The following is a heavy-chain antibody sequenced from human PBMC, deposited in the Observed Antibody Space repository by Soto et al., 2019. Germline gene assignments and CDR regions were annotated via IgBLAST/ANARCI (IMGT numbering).Heavy chain of an antibody. J-gene: IGHJ4*01. Sequence: SQTLSLTCAITGDSVSSNSAGWSWVRQSPSRGLEWLGRTYYRSKWYYEYAVSVRGRITINPDTSKNQYSLQLNSVTPGDTAVYFCARGEQYSGRIFDYWGQGTLVTVSS. CDR1: GDSVSSNSAG. CDR3: ARGEQYSGRIFDY. V-gene: IGHV6-1*01. D-gene: IGHD1-26*01. CDR2: TYYRSKWYY.